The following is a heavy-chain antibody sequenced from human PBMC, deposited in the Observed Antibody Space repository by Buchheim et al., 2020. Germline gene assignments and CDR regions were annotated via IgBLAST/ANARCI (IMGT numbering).Heavy chain of an antibody. J-gene: IGHJ4*02. Sequence: QVQVVQSGAEVKKPGASVKVSCKASGYTFTNYYIHWVRQAPGQGLEWMGMIDPSGGTTRYAQQRQGRVTMTRDTSTSTVYMELSSLRSEDTAVYYCARDGVRDNSGYPDYWGQGTL. CDR3: ARDGVRDNSGYPDY. CDR2: IDPSGGTT. D-gene: IGHD3-22*01. V-gene: IGHV1-46*01. CDR1: GYTFTNYY.